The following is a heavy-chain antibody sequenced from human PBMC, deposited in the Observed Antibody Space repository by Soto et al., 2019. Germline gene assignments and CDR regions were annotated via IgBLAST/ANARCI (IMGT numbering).Heavy chain of an antibody. V-gene: IGHV3-11*06. Sequence: PGGSLRLSCAASGFTFSYYYMSWIRQAPGKGLEWVSYISGSSDYIDYADSLRGRFTISRDNAKNSLYLQMTSLRAGDTAVYFCARGSIIRAMDVWGQGTTVTVSS. CDR2: ISGSSDYI. J-gene: IGHJ6*02. D-gene: IGHD3-10*01. CDR3: ARGSIIRAMDV. CDR1: GFTFSYYY.